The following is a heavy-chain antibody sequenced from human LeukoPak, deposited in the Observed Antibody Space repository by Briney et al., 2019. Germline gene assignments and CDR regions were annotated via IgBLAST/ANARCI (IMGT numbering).Heavy chain of an antibody. CDR1: GFSLSTSGMC. V-gene: IGHV2-70*11. J-gene: IGHJ4*02. D-gene: IGHD3-10*01. CDR3: ARNAGTYYYGSGSYYPYFDY. Sequence: SGPALVKPTQTLTLTCTFSGFSLSTSGMCVSWIRQPPGRALEWLARIDWDDDKYYSTSLKTRLTISKDTSKNQVVLTMTNMDPVDTATYYCARNAGTYYYGSGSYYPYFDYWGQGTLVTVSS. CDR2: IDWDDDK.